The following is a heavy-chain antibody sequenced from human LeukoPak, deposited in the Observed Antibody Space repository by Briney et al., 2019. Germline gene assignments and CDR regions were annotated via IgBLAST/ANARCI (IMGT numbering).Heavy chain of an antibody. D-gene: IGHD2-15*01. Sequence: ASVNVSCKASGGTFSSYAISWVRQAPGQGLEWMGGIIPIFGTANYAQKFQGRVTITADESTSTAYMELSSLRSEDTAVYYCARLGYCTGGNCFYFFDYWGQGTLLTVSS. J-gene: IGHJ4*02. CDR3: ARLGYCTGGNCFYFFDY. CDR1: GGTFSSYA. V-gene: IGHV1-69*01. CDR2: IIPIFGTA.